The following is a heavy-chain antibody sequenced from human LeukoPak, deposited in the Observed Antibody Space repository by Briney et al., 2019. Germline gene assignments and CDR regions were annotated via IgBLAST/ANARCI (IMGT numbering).Heavy chain of an antibody. V-gene: IGHV3-21*01. CDR2: ISSSSTYI. Sequence: GGSLRLSCAASGFTFSSYSMNWVRQAPGRGLEWVSSISSSSTYIYYADSVKGRFTISRDNAKNSLYLQMNSLRAEDTAVYYCAREGRTDRYYYYMDVWGKGTTVTLSS. J-gene: IGHJ6*03. CDR3: AREGRTDRYYYYMDV. CDR1: GFTFSSYS. D-gene: IGHD4-17*01.